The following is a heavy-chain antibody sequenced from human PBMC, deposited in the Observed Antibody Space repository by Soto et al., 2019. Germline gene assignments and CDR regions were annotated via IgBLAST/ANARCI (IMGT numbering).Heavy chain of an antibody. CDR2: MYSGGNT. CDR1: VGSFSSSTYY. D-gene: IGHD3-22*01. J-gene: IGHJ5*02. V-gene: IGHV4-39*01. CDR3: ARQPYDSTVYYSWA. Sequence: QLQLQESGPGLVKPSETLSLTCTVSVGSFSSSTYYWGWIRQPPGKGLEWIGSMYSGGNTYYNPSLTSRVTVAADTSKHHFSLKLTSVTAADTAMYYCARQPYDSTVYYSWAWCQGTLVSVSS.